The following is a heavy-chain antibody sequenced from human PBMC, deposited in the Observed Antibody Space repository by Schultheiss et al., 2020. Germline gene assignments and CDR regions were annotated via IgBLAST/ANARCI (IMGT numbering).Heavy chain of an antibody. CDR3: ARELPRDGDDAFDI. D-gene: IGHD5-24*01. CDR1: GGSISSYY. Sequence: SATLSLTCTVSGGSISSYYWSWIRQPPGKGLEWIGYIYYNGSTYYNPSLKSRVTISVDTSKNQFSLKLSSVTAADTAVYYCARELPRDGDDAFDIWGQGTMVTVSS. V-gene: IGHV4-59*12. CDR2: IYYNGST. J-gene: IGHJ3*02.